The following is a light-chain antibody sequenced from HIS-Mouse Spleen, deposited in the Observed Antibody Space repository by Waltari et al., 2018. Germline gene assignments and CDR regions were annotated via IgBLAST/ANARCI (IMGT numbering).Light chain of an antibody. V-gene: IGKV1-9*01. CDR1: QGISSY. J-gene: IGKJ1*01. CDR3: QQLNSYPPT. CDR2: AAT. Sequence: DIQLTQSPSFLSASVGDRVTITCRASQGISSYLAWYQQKPGKAPKLLTYAATTLQSGVPSRFSGSGSGTEFPLTIRSLQPEDFATYYCQQLNSYPPTFGQGTKVEIK.